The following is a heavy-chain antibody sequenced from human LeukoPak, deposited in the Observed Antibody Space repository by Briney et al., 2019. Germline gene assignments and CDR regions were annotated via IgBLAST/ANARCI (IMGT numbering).Heavy chain of an antibody. CDR2: IYYSGST. Sequence: SETLSLTCTVSGGSISSYYWSWIRQPPGKGLEWIGYIYYSGSTNYNPSLKSRVTISVDTSKNQFSLKLSSVTAADTAVYYCARVTPVGITMVRGPPWFDPWGQGTLVTVSS. CDR1: GGSISSYY. J-gene: IGHJ5*02. V-gene: IGHV4-59*01. CDR3: ARVTPVGITMVRGPPWFDP. D-gene: IGHD3-10*01.